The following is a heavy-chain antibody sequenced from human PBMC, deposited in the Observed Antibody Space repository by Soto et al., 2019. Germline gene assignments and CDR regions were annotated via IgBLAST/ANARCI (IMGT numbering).Heavy chain of an antibody. V-gene: IGHV4-59*01. J-gene: IGHJ5*02. CDR3: ARELFGRSVWFDP. D-gene: IGHD3-10*01. CDR1: GGSISSYY. Sequence: SETLSLTCTVSGGSISSYYWSWIRQPPGKGLEWIGYTYYSGSTNYNPSLKSRVTISVDTSKNQFSLKLSSVTAADTAVYYCARELFGRSVWFDPWGQGTLVTVSS. CDR2: TYYSGST.